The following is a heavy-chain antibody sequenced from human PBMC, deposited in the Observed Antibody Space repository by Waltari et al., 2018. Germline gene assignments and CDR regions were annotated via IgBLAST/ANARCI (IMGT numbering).Heavy chain of an antibody. CDR2: IRYDGSRK. Sequence: QVYLMESGGGVVLPGGSLRISCVASGLIFRRYDMHWVRQAPGKGLEWVALIRYDGSRKFYADSVKARFTISRDNSRDTLFLQMNSLRSPDTAIYYCATDMSTSSPPLWGRGTLVTVSS. CDR1: GLIFRRYD. J-gene: IGHJ4*02. CDR3: ATDMSTSSPPL. V-gene: IGHV3-30*02.